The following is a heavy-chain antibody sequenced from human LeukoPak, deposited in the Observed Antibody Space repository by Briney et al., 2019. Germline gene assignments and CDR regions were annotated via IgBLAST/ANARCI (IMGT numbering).Heavy chain of an antibody. CDR2: IKQDGSEK. V-gene: IGHV3-7*04. Sequence: GGSLRLSCAASEFTFSTYAMTWVRQAPGKGLEWVANIKQDGSEKYYVDSVKGRFTISRDNAKNSLYLQMNSLRAEDTAIYYCARRGGDFFDYWGQGTLVTVSS. D-gene: IGHD2-21*01. J-gene: IGHJ4*02. CDR1: EFTFSTYA. CDR3: ARRGGDFFDY.